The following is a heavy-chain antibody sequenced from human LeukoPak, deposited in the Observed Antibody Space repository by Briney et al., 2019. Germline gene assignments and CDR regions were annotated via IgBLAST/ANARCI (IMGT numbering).Heavy chain of an antibody. D-gene: IGHD1-26*01. CDR1: GGTFSSYA. J-gene: IGHJ4*02. V-gene: IGHV1-69*13. CDR3: ARVGSVGATNYFDY. Sequence: SVTVSCMASGGTFSSYAISWVRQAPGQGLEWMGGIIPIFGTANYAQKFQGRVTITADESTSTAYMELSSLRSEDTAVYYCARVGSVGATNYFDYWGQGTLVTVSS. CDR2: IIPIFGTA.